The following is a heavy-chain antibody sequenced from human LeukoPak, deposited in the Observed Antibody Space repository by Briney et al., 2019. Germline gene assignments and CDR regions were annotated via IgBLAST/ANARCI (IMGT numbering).Heavy chain of an antibody. CDR3: ARADYGGIDY. V-gene: IGHV4-34*01. D-gene: IGHD4-23*01. CDR2: INHSGST. CDR1: GGSFSGYY. J-gene: IGHJ4*02. Sequence: SETLSLTCAVYGGSFSGYYWSWIRQPPGKGLEWTGEINHSGSTNYNPSLKSRVTISVDTSKNQFSLKLSSVTAADTAVYYCARADYGGIDYWGQGTLVTVSS.